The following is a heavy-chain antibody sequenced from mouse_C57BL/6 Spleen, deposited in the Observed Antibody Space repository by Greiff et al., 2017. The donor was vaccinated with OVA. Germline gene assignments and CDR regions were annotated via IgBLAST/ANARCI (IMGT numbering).Heavy chain of an antibody. CDR2: ISYDGSN. CDR3: ARDQDYYGSLDY. CDR1: GYSITSGYY. D-gene: IGHD1-1*01. J-gene: IGHJ2*01. V-gene: IGHV3-6*01. Sequence: DVKLQESGPGLVKPSQSLSLTCSVTGYSITSGYYWNWIRQLPGNKLEWMGYISYDGSNNYNPSLKNRISITRDTSKNQFFLKLNSVTTEDTATYYCARDQDYYGSLDYWGQGTTLTVSS.